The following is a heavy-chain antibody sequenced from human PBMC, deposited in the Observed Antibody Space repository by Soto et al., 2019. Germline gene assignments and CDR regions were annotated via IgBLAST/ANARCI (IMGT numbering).Heavy chain of an antibody. V-gene: IGHV3-13*01. CDR3: ARGPHWYFDL. Sequence: GGSLKLSCADSGFTFSSYDMHWVRQATGKGLEWVSAIGTAGDTYYPGSVKGRFTISRENAKDSFYLQMNSLRAGDTAVYYCARGPHWYFDLWGRGTLVTVSS. CDR1: GFTFSSYD. J-gene: IGHJ2*01. CDR2: IGTAGDT.